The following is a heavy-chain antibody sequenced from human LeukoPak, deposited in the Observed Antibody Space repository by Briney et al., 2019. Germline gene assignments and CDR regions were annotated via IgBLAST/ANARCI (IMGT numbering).Heavy chain of an antibody. Sequence: PGGSLRLPCAASGFTFSSYEMNWVRQAPGKGLEWVSYISSSGSTIYYADSVKGRFTISRDNAKNSLYLQMNSLRAEDTAVYYCARVPKPPATVTTHYYYYYYMDVWGKGTTVTVSS. CDR2: ISSSGSTI. CDR3: ARVPKPPATVTTHYYYYYYMDV. CDR1: GFTFSSYE. V-gene: IGHV3-48*03. J-gene: IGHJ6*03. D-gene: IGHD4-11*01.